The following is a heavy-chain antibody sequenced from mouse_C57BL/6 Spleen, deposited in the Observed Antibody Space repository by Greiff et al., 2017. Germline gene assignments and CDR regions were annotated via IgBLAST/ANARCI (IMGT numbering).Heavy chain of an antibody. CDR2: IYPRSGNT. J-gene: IGHJ2*01. CDR1: GYTFTSYG. Sequence: QVQLQQSGAELARPGASVKLSCKASGYTFTSYGISWVKQRTGQGLEWIGEIYPRSGNTYYNEKFKGKATLTADKSSSTAYMELRSLTSEDSAVDFCARWDYGSSYFDYWGQGTTLTVSS. V-gene: IGHV1-81*01. CDR3: ARWDYGSSYFDY. D-gene: IGHD1-1*01.